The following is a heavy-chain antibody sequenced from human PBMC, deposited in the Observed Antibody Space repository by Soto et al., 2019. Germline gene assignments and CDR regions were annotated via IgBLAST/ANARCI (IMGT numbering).Heavy chain of an antibody. CDR3: ATRPGGRLLWFGKLIPAFDP. Sequence: QVHLHQWGAGLLEPSETLSLTCAVYGGSFGAYYWSWIRQPPGKGLEWIGEISHSGSTNYNPSLKSRVTISVDTSKNQFSLKLSSVTAADTAVYYCATRPGGRLLWFGKLIPAFDPWGQGTLVTVSS. J-gene: IGHJ5*02. CDR1: GGSFGAYY. D-gene: IGHD3-10*01. V-gene: IGHV4-34*01. CDR2: ISHSGST.